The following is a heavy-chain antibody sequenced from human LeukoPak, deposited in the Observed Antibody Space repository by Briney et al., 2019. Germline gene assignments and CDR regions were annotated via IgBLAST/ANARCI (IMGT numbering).Heavy chain of an antibody. V-gene: IGHV4-59*01. J-gene: IGHJ4*02. D-gene: IGHD6-19*01. CDR1: GDSISGYY. CDR2: IQYNGNT. Sequence: PSETLSLTCTVSGDSISGYYWSWIRQPPGKGLEWIGLIQYNGNTNYNPSLKSRTTISVDTSNNDFSLNVRSVTAADTAVYYCARVLIDSSGWYHFDSWGQGTLVTVSS. CDR3: ARVLIDSSGWYHFDS.